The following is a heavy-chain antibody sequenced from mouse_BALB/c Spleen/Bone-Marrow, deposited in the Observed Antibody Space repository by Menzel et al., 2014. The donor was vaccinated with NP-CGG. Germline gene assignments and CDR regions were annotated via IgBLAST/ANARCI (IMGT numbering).Heavy chain of an antibody. V-gene: IGHV14-3*02. J-gene: IGHJ4*01. CDR1: GFNIKDTY. CDR2: IDPANGNT. CDR3: ARWLLPYGLDY. D-gene: IGHD2-3*01. Sequence: VQLQQSGAELVKPGASVKLSCTASGFNIKDTYMHWVEQRPGQGLEWIGRIDPANGNTKYDPKFQGKATITADTSSNTAYLQLSSLTSEDTAVYYCARWLLPYGLDYWGQGTSVTVSS.